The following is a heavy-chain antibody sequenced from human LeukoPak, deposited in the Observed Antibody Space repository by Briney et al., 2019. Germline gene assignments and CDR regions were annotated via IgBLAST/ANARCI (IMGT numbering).Heavy chain of an antibody. J-gene: IGHJ4*02. CDR2: ISSSSSYI. CDR3: ARAVIDGYISSFDY. Sequence: GGSLRLSCAASGFTFSSYSMNWVRQAPGKGLEWVSSISSSSSYIYYADSVKGRFTISRDNAKNSLYLQMNSLRAEDTAVYYCARAVIDGYISSFDYWGQGTLVTVSS. CDR1: GFTFSSYS. D-gene: IGHD5-24*01. V-gene: IGHV3-21*01.